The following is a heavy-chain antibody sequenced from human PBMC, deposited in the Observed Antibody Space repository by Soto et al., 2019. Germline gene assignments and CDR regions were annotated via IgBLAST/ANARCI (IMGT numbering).Heavy chain of an antibody. V-gene: IGHV4-34*01. CDR1: GGSFSCYY. Sequence: PSETLSLTCAVYGGSFSCYYWSWIRQPPGKGLEWIGEINHSGSTNYNPSLKSRVTISVDTSKNQFSLKLSSVTAADTAVYYCARFAIYRIAAPYDYYGMDVWGQGTTVTVSS. D-gene: IGHD6-13*01. CDR2: INHSGST. CDR3: ARFAIYRIAAPYDYYGMDV. J-gene: IGHJ6*02.